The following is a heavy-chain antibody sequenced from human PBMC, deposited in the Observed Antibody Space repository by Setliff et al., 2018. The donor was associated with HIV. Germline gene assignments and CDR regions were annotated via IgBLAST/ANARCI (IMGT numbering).Heavy chain of an antibody. D-gene: IGHD3-22*01. CDR2: INHSGST. CDR3: ARDLDHFDSSGYLYP. V-gene: IGHV4-34*01. CDR1: GGSFSSYY. J-gene: IGHJ5*02. Sequence: SETLSLTCAVYGGSFSSYYWSWIRQPPGKGLEWIGDINHSGSTNYNPSLKSRVTISVHTSQNQFSLRLTSVTAADTAVYYCARDLDHFDSSGYLYPWGRGTLVTVSS.